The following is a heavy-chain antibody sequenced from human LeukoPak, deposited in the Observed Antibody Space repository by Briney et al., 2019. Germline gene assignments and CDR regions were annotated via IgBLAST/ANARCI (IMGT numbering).Heavy chain of an antibody. J-gene: IGHJ4*02. CDR1: GGSISSYY. CDR2: IYYSGST. CDR3: ARVAGYSYGPSFDY. V-gene: IGHV4-59*01. Sequence: SETLSLTCTVSGGSISSYYWSWIRQPPGKGLEWIGYIYYSGSTNYNPSLKSRVTTSVDTSKNQFSLKLSSVTAADTAVYYCARVAGYSYGPSFDYWGQGTLVTVSS. D-gene: IGHD5-18*01.